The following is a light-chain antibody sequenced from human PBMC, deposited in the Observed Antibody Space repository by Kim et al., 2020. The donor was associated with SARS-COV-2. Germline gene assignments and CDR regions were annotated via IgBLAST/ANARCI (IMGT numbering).Light chain of an antibody. CDR2: EES. CDR3: LQYNSHPLT. V-gene: IGKV1-17*01. J-gene: IGKJ1*01. CDR1: QGIGDD. Sequence: ASVGDRVTITCRASQGIGDDLGWYQQKPGKAPKRLIYEESSLESGVPSRFSGSGSGTEFTLTIASLQPADFATYYCLQYNSHPLTFGQGTKVDIK.